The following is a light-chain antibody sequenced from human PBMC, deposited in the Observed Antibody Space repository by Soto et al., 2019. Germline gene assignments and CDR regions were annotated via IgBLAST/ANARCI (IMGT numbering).Light chain of an antibody. CDR3: QQGYKTLT. V-gene: IGKV1-39*01. Sequence: DIQMTQSPCSLSSYRGXRVTFTCTASKKTSSYLNWYQQKTGKAXKVLIYATSRFQSGVTSRFSGSGCGKDFIITISSLQPEDFATYECQQGYKTLTFGGGTKVDIK. J-gene: IGKJ4*01. CDR1: KKTSSY. CDR2: ATS.